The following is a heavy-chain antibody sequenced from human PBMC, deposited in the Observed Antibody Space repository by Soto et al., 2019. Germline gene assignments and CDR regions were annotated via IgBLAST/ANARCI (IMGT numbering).Heavy chain of an antibody. CDR2: IDPSDSYT. J-gene: IGHJ6*02. Sequence: GESLKISCKGSGYSFTSYWISWVRQMPGKGLEWMGRIDPSDSYTNYSPSFQGHVTISADKSISTAYLQWSSLKASDTAMYYCARRGNGYYYYNGMDVWGQGTTVTVSS. V-gene: IGHV5-10-1*01. D-gene: IGHD4-4*01. CDR3: ARRGNGYYYYNGMDV. CDR1: GYSFTSYW.